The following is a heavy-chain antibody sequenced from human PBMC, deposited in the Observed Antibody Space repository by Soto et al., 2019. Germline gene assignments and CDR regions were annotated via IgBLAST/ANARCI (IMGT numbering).Heavy chain of an antibody. CDR3: ASEQWAGGMDV. Sequence: EVQLVESGGGLVKPGGSLRLSCAASGFIFSSYSMNWVRQAPGNGLEWVSSISSSSSYIYYADSVKGRFTISRDSAKNSLYLQMNSLRAEDTAVYYCASEQWAGGMDVWGQGTTVTVSS. V-gene: IGHV3-21*01. J-gene: IGHJ6*02. CDR1: GFIFSSYS. D-gene: IGHD6-19*01. CDR2: ISSSSSYI.